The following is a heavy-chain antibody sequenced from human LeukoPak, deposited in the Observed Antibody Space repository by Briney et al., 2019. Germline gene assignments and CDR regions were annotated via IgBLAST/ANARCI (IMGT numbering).Heavy chain of an antibody. V-gene: IGHV3-48*03. CDR3: ARDRLGGYSPFDN. J-gene: IGHJ4*02. D-gene: IGHD5-18*01. CDR2: ITGSGTTV. CDR1: GFTFSSYE. Sequence: GGSLRLSCAASGFTFSSYEMNWVRQAPGKGLEWVAFITGSGTTVDYADSVKGRFAVSRDNAKNSLYLQMNSLRAEDTAVYYCARDRLGGYSPFDNWGQGTLVTVSS.